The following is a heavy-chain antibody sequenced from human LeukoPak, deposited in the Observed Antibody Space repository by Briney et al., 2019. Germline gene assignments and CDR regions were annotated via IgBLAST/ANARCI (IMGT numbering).Heavy chain of an antibody. J-gene: IGHJ4*02. CDR2: ISGSSSYI. Sequence: PGGSLRLSCAAPGFTFSTYNMNWVRQAPGKGLEWVSSISGSSSYIYYADSLKGRFTVSRDNAKNSLFLQMNSLRAEDTAIYYCASSKRYCSSTNCYMVGIDYWGQGTLVTVSS. D-gene: IGHD2-2*02. CDR3: ASSKRYCSSTNCYMVGIDY. V-gene: IGHV3-21*01. CDR1: GFTFSTYN.